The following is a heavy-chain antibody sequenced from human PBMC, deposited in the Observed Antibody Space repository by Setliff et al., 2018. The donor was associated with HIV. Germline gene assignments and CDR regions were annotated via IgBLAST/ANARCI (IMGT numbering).Heavy chain of an antibody. J-gene: IGHJ4*02. CDR2: IYTSGST. CDR3: AREISRYSGYEGRMDYFDY. CDR1: GGSISSYY. V-gene: IGHV4-4*07. D-gene: IGHD5-12*01. Sequence: SETLSLTCTVSGGSISSYYWSWIRPPAGKGLEWIGRIYTSGSTNYNPSLKSRVTMSVDTSKNQLSLKLSSVTAADTAVYYCAREISRYSGYEGRMDYFDYWGQGTLVTVSS.